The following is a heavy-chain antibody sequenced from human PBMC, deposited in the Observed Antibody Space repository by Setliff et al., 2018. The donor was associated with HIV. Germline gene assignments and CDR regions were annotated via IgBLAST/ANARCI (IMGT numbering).Heavy chain of an antibody. CDR2: IIPILGVA. CDR3: VRGVQSPPHYSYYYMDA. V-gene: IGHV1-69*02. J-gene: IGHJ6*03. CDR1: RSTFNSHT. Sequence: ASVKVSCKASRSTFNSHTINWVRQAPGQGLDWMGRIIPILGVANYAHRFQGKVTITADRSTSTAYMELTSLRFDDTAMYYCVRGVQSPPHYSYYYMDAWGEGTMVTVSS. D-gene: IGHD3-3*01.